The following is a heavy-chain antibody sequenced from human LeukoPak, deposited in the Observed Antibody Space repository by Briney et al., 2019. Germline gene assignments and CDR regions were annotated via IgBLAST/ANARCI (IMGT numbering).Heavy chain of an antibody. V-gene: IGHV3-74*01. CDR3: ARDGTILRFLNKRPDAFDI. CDR1: GFTFSSYW. D-gene: IGHD3-3*01. J-gene: IGHJ3*02. CDR2: INSDGSST. Sequence: GGSLRLSCAASGFTFSSYWMHWVRQAPGKGLVWVSRINSDGSSTSYADSVKGRFTISRDNAKNTLYLQMNSLRPEDTAVYYCARDGTILRFLNKRPDAFDIWGQGTMVTVSS.